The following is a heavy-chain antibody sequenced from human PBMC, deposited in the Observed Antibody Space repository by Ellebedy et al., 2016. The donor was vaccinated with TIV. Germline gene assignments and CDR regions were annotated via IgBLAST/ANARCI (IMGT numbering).Heavy chain of an antibody. CDR2: IRSKANSYAT. CDR3: AITYYYDSSGYTIDY. D-gene: IGHD3-22*01. Sequence: GESLKISCAASGFTFSNAWMSWVRQASGKGLEWVGRIRSKANSYATEYTASVNGRFTISRDDSKNTAYLQMNRLETEDTAVYYCAITYYYDSSGYTIDYWGQGTLVTVTS. CDR1: GFTFSNAW. J-gene: IGHJ4*02. V-gene: IGHV3-73*01.